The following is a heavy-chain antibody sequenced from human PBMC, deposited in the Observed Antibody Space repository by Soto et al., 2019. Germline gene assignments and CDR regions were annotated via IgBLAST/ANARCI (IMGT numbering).Heavy chain of an antibody. CDR1: RGTFSSNS. CDR3: ATPSNGDDFRFDF. D-gene: IGHD5-12*01. J-gene: IGHJ4*02. Sequence: QVQLVQSGAEVRKPGSSVKVSCKASRGTFSSNSFSWVRQAPGQGFEYMGGIIPTFGAANYAQRFKDRVTFTADESTTTVYMELSSLKPEDTAVYYCATPSNGDDFRFDFWGQGTLVTVSS. V-gene: IGHV1-69*01. CDR2: IIPTFGAA.